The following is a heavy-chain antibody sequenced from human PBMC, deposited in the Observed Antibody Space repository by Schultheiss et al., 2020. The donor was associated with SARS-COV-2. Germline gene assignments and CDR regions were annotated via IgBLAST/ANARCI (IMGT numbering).Heavy chain of an antibody. CDR2: INHSGST. J-gene: IGHJ6*04. V-gene: IGHV4-61*08. Sequence: SQTLSLTCTVSGGSVSTFAYYWSWVRQPPGKGLEWIGEINHSGSTNYNTSLKSRVTISVDTSKNQFSLNLSSVTAADTAVYRCARNGYYSMDVWGKGTTVTVSS. CDR3: ARNGYYSMDV. CDR1: GGSVSTFAYY.